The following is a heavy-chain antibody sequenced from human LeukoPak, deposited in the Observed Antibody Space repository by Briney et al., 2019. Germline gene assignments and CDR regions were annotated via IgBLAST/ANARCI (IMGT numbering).Heavy chain of an antibody. J-gene: IGHJ3*02. CDR1: GGTFSSYT. D-gene: IGHD6-13*01. CDR3: ARGPGGGSSWQRDAFDI. CDR2: IIPILGIA. Sequence: VASVKVSCKASGGTFSSYTISWVRQAPGQGLEWMGRIIPILGIANYAQKFQGRVTITADKSTSTACMELSSLRSEDTAVYYCARGPGGGSSWQRDAFDIWGQGTMVTVSS. V-gene: IGHV1-69*02.